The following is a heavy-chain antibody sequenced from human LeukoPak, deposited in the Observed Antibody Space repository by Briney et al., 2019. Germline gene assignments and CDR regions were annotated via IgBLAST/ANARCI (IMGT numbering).Heavy chain of an antibody. CDR3: ARGGPYDSYDFDY. V-gene: IGHV3-30-3*01. Sequence: PGGSLRPSCAASGFTFSSYAMHWVRQAPGKGLEWVAVISYDGSNKYYADSVKGRFTISRDNSKNTLYLQMNSLRAEDTAVYYCARGGPYDSYDFDYWGQGTLVTVSS. J-gene: IGHJ4*02. D-gene: IGHD3-22*01. CDR1: GFTFSSYA. CDR2: ISYDGSNK.